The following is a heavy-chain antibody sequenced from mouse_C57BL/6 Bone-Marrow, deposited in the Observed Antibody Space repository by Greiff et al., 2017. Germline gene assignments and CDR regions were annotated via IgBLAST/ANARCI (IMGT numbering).Heavy chain of an antibody. CDR1: GYTFTSYW. V-gene: IGHV1-61*01. J-gene: IGHJ2*01. Sequence: QVQLQQPGAELVRPGSSVKLSCKASGYTFTSYWMDWVKQRPGQGLEWIGNIYPSDSETHYNQKFKDKATLTVDKSSSTAYMQLSSLTSEDSAVYYCARNRTGTLDYGGQGTTLTVSS. CDR2: IYPSDSET. CDR3: ARNRTGTLDY. D-gene: IGHD4-1*01.